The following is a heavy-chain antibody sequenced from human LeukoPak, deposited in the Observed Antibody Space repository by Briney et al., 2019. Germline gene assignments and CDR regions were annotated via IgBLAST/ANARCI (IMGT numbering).Heavy chain of an antibody. J-gene: IGHJ4*02. V-gene: IGHV3-23*01. CDR3: AKLERPMFDY. Sequence: RPGRSLRLSCAASGFTFSSYAMSWVRQAPGKGLEWVSAISGSGGSTYYADSVKGRFTISRDNSRDTLYLQMNSLRAEDTAVYYCAKLERPMFDYWGQGTLVTVSS. D-gene: IGHD1-1*01. CDR2: ISGSGGST. CDR1: GFTFSSYA.